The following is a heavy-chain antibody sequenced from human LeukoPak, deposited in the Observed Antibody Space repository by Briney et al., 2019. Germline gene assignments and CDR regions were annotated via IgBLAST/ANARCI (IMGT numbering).Heavy chain of an antibody. J-gene: IGHJ4*02. CDR2: ISGSGSST. CDR3: ARGVRGVIITPPPDY. CDR1: GFTFSSYA. Sequence: GSLRLSCAASGFTFSSYAMSWVRQAPGKGLEWVSAISGSGSSTYYADSVKGPFTISRDNSKNTLYLQMNSLRAEDTAVYYCARGVRGVIITPPPDYWGQGTLVTVSS. V-gene: IGHV3-23*01. D-gene: IGHD3-10*01.